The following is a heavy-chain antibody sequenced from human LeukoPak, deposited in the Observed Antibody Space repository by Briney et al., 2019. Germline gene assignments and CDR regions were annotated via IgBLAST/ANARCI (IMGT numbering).Heavy chain of an antibody. Sequence: SETLSLTCTVSGGSISGGTYYWTWIRQHPGEGLEWIGFIHYSGTTYYNPSLESRVTISVDTSKNQFSLKVSSVTAADTAVYYCTGYNGAATAGWFDPWGQGTLVTVSS. CDR3: TGYNGAATAGWFDP. CDR2: IHYSGTT. D-gene: IGHD6-13*01. J-gene: IGHJ5*02. CDR1: GGSISGGTYY. V-gene: IGHV4-31*03.